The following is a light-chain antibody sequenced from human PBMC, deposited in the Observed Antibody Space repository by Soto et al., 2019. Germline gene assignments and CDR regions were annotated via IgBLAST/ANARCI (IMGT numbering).Light chain of an antibody. CDR2: EVS. CDR3: MQSTQLPPT. J-gene: IGKJ5*01. V-gene: IGKV2D-29*02. Sequence: DVVMTQTPLSLSVAPGQPASISCKSSQSLLHITGETFLFWSLQKPGQSPQLLIYEVSTRVSGVPDRFSGSGSGTDFTLEISRVETDDVGIYYCMQSTQLPPTFGQGTRLGIE. CDR1: QSLLHITGETF.